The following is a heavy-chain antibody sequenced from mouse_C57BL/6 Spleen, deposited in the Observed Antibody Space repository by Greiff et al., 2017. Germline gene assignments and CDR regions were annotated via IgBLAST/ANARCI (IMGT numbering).Heavy chain of an antibody. J-gene: IGHJ1*03. CDR2: IYPGDGDT. D-gene: IGHD1-1*01. CDR1: GYAFSSSW. CDR3: ARSKGYYGSSQGYFDV. Sequence: VQLQQSGPELVKPGASVKISCKASGYAFSSSWMNWVKQGPGKGLEWIGRIYPGDGDTNYNGKFKGKATLTADKSSSTAYMQLSSLTSEDSAVYFCARSKGYYGSSQGYFDVWGTGTTVTVSS. V-gene: IGHV1-82*01.